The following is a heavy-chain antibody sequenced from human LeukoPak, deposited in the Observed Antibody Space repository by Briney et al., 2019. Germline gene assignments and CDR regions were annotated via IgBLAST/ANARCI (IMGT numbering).Heavy chain of an antibody. Sequence: PGGSLRLSCAASGFTFSSYGMHWVRQAPGKGLEWVAVISYDGSNKYCADSVKGRFTISRDNSKNTLYLQMNSLRAEDTAVYYCARSELWFGETYFDYWGQGTLVTVSS. CDR3: ARSELWFGETYFDY. CDR2: ISYDGSNK. V-gene: IGHV3-30*03. D-gene: IGHD3-10*01. CDR1: GFTFSSYG. J-gene: IGHJ4*02.